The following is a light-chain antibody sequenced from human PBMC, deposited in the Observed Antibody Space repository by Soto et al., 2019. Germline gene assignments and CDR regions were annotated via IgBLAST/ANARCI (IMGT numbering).Light chain of an antibody. Sequence: QSVLTQPASVSGSPGQSITISCAGTSGDIGAYNFVSWYQQHPGKAPKLMIYEVSNRPSGVSTRFSASKSGNTASLTISGLQAEDEADYYCSSYTTSSTSYVFGTGTKVTAL. CDR1: SGDIGAYNF. CDR2: EVS. V-gene: IGLV2-14*01. J-gene: IGLJ1*01. CDR3: SSYTTSSTSYV.